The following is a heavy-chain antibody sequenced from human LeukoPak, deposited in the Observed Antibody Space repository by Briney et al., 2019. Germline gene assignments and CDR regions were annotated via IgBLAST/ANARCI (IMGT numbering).Heavy chain of an antibody. CDR1: GFTFSSYW. J-gene: IGHJ4*02. CDR3: ARDRAAPLDY. Sequence: GGSLRLSCAVSGFTFSSYWMHWVRQAPGKGLVWVSRIDRDGSRINYADSVKGRFTISRDNSKNTLYLQMNSLRAEDTAVYYCARDRAAPLDYWGQGTLVTVSS. CDR2: IDRDGSRI. V-gene: IGHV3-74*01. D-gene: IGHD6-13*01.